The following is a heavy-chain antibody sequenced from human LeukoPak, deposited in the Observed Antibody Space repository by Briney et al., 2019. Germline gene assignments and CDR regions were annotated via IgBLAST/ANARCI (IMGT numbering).Heavy chain of an antibody. Sequence: GGSLRLSCAASGFNFSSYGMHWVRPAPGKGLEWVAVIWYDGSNKYYADSVKGRFTISRDNSKNTLYLQMNSLRAEDTAVYYCAKDLPDSGRYAFDIWGQGTMVTVSS. V-gene: IGHV3-33*06. J-gene: IGHJ3*02. CDR2: IWYDGSNK. CDR3: AKDLPDSGRYAFDI. D-gene: IGHD1-26*01. CDR1: GFNFSSYG.